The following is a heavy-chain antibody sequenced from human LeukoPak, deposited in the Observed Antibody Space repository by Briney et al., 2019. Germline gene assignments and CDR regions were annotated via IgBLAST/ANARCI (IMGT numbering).Heavy chain of an antibody. V-gene: IGHV3-9*01. J-gene: IGHJ5*02. D-gene: IGHD4-23*01. CDR2: ISWNSGSI. CDR3: AKANGGNSIGWFDP. Sequence: SLTLSCAVSGFTFDDYAMHWVRQAPGKGLEWVSGISWNSGSIGYADSVKGRFTISRDNAKNSLYLQMNSLRAEDTALYYCAKANGGNSIGWFDPWGQGTLVTVSS. CDR1: GFTFDDYA.